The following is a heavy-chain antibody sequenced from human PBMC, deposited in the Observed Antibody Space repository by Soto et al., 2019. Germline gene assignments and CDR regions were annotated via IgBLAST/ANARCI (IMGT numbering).Heavy chain of an antibody. CDR2: INGGGGHT. Sequence: EVQLLQSGGGLVQPGGSLRXXCAASGFTFSNFAMRWIRQAPGKGLEWVSGINGGGGHTDYADSVKGRFTXXXXXXXXXXXXXXXSLRAEDTAVYYCAKAHRVYSSTWFFFDSWGQGTLVTVSS. CDR1: GFTFSNFA. D-gene: IGHD6-19*01. CDR3: AKAHRVYSSTWFFFDS. J-gene: IGHJ4*02. V-gene: IGHV3-23*01.